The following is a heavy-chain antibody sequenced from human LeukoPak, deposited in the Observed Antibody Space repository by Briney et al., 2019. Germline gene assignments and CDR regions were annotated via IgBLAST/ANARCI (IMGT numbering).Heavy chain of an antibody. CDR2: IYTSGST. J-gene: IGHJ4*02. D-gene: IGHD1-26*01. V-gene: IGHV4-4*07. Sequence: PSETLSLTCTVPGGSISSYYWSWIRQPAGKELEWIGRIYTSGSTSYNPPLKSRVTMSVDTSKNQFSLKLSSVTAADTAVYYCARDLGSGSSDNWGQGTLVTVSS. CDR1: GGSISSYY. CDR3: ARDLGSGSSDN.